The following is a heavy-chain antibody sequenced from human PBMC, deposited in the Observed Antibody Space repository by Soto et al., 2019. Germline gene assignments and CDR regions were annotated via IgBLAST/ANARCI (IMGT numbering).Heavy chain of an antibody. D-gene: IGHD2-21*01. CDR3: AKVSPFILGSPF. CDR2: ITGSGGVT. V-gene: IGHV3-48*03. CDR1: GFDISGSE. J-gene: IGHJ4*02. Sequence: EVKLVESGGALVQPGGSLRLSCTASGFDISGSEMNWFRQAAGKGLEWVAYITGSGGVTFHADSVKGRFSISRDNAKNSLFLDMSDFTAYDTGVYYCAKVSPFILGSPFCGQGTLVTVSS.